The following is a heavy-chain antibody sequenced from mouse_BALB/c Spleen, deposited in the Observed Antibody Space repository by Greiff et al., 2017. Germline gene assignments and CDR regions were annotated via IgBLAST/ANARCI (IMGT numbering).Heavy chain of an antibody. V-gene: IGHV14-3*02. CDR1: GFNIKDTY. Sequence: VQLKQSGAELVKPGASVKLSCTASGFNIKDTYMHWVKQRPEQGLEWIGRIDPANGNTKYAPKFQGKATITADKSSNTAYLQLSSLTSEDTAVYYCARRVLRLDAMDYWGQGTSVTVSS. J-gene: IGHJ4*01. CDR3: ARRVLRLDAMDY. CDR2: IDPANGNT. D-gene: IGHD1-2*01.